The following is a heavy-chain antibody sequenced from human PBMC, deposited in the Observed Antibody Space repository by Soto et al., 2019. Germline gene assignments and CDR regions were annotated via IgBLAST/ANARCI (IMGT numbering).Heavy chain of an antibody. CDR3: ARRHASGYDYGYFDY. V-gene: IGHV4-39*01. D-gene: IGHD5-12*01. CDR2: IYYSGST. CDR1: GGSISSSSYY. J-gene: IGHJ4*02. Sequence: SETLSLTCTVSGGSISSSSYYWGWIRQPPGKGLEWIGSIYYSGSTYYNPSLKSRVTISVDTSKNQFSLKLSSVTAADTAVYYCARRHASGYDYGYFDYWGQGTPVTVSS.